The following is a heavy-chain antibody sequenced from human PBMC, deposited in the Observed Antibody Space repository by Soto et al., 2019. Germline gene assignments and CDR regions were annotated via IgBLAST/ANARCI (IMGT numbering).Heavy chain of an antibody. CDR3: ARGVITMVRGVMKLCFYYYYMDV. Sequence: GASVKVSCKASGYTFTSYDINWVRQATGQGLEWMGWMNPNSGNTGYAQKFQGRVTMTRNTSISTAYMELSSLRSEDTAVYYCARGVITMVRGVMKLCFYYYYMDVWGKRSTVTVS. J-gene: IGHJ6*03. D-gene: IGHD3-10*01. CDR2: MNPNSGNT. CDR1: GYTFTSYD. V-gene: IGHV1-8*01.